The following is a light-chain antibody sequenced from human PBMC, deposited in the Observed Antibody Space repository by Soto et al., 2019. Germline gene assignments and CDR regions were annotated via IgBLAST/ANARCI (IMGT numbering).Light chain of an antibody. CDR1: SSNVGSYKL. V-gene: IGLV2-23*02. CDR2: EVN. Sequence: QSVLTQPASVSGSPGQSITISCTGTSSNVGSYKLVSWYQQHPGKAPKLMIFEVNKRPSGVSNRFSGSKSGNTASLTISGLKVEDEADHSCCSSGGSPTYVFGTGTKATVL. CDR3: CSSGGSPTYV. J-gene: IGLJ1*01.